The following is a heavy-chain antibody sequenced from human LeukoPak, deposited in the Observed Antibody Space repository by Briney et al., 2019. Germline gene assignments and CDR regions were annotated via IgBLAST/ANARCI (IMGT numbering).Heavy chain of an antibody. CDR1: GGSISSGDYY. J-gene: IGHJ4*02. CDR2: IYYSGST. D-gene: IGHD4-17*01. Sequence: SETLSLTCTVSGGSISSGDYYWSWIRQPPGKGLEWIGYIYYSGSTYYNPSLKSRVTISVDTSKNQFSLKLSSVTAADTAVYYCARDQHYGDYGYWGQGTLVTVSS. CDR3: ARDQHYGDYGY. V-gene: IGHV4-30-4*08.